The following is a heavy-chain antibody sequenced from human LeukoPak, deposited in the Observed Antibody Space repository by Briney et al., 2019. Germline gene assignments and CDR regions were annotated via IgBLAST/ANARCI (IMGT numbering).Heavy chain of an antibody. CDR3: ARGGETSGWFYYGMDV. Sequence: ASVKVSCKASGYTFISYGITWVRQAPGQGLEWMGWISANNGNTNYAQKFQGRVTMTTDTSTSTAYMELRSLRSDDTAVYYCARGGETSGWFYYGMDVWGQGTTVTVSS. V-gene: IGHV1-18*01. CDR2: ISANNGNT. J-gene: IGHJ6*02. CDR1: GYTFISYG. D-gene: IGHD6-19*01.